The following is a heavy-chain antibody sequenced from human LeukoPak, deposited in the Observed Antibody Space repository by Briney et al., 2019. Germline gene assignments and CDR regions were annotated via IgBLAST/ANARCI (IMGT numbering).Heavy chain of an antibody. D-gene: IGHD6-13*01. CDR2: ISSYGDKT. V-gene: IGHV3-64D*06. J-gene: IGHJ4*02. CDR1: GFTFSNCA. CDR3: VKDLYKGDTSSWYYFDY. Sequence: QAGGSLRLSCSASGFTFSNCAMHWVRQAPRKGPEYVSVISSYGDKTYYADSVKGRFTISRDNSKNTVSLQMSSLRAEDTAVYYCVKDLYKGDTSSWYYFDYWGQGTLVTVSS.